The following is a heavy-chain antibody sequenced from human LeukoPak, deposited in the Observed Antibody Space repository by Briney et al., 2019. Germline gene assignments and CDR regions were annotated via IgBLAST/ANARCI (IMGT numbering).Heavy chain of an antibody. Sequence: AGGSLRLSCAASGFSFSSYWMQWVRQAPGKGLVWVSRINRGGSSTSYAASVKGRFTISRDNAKSTLDLQMNSLRGEDTAVYYCARISGSGSSIWGQGTMVTVSS. CDR3: ARISGSGSSI. CDR1: GFSFSSYW. V-gene: IGHV3-74*01. J-gene: IGHJ3*02. CDR2: INRGGSST. D-gene: IGHD3-10*01.